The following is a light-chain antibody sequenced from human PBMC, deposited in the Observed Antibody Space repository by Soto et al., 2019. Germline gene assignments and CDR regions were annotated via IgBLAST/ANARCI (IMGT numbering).Light chain of an antibody. V-gene: IGKV1-5*01. CDR3: QQYTGYSRT. CDR1: QSISDS. Sequence: DIQMTQSPSTLSTSIGDRFTITCRASQSISDSLAWYQQKPGKAPFLLISDASNLERGVPSRFSGSGSGTEFTLTISSMQPDDFATYYCQQYTGYSRTFGQGTKVDI. J-gene: IGKJ1*01. CDR2: DAS.